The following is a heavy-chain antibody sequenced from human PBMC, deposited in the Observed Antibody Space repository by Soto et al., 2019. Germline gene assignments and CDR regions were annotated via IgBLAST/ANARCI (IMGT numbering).Heavy chain of an antibody. Sequence: PGGSLRLSCAASGVTFSSYSMNWVRQAPGKGLVWVSRINGDGSSTNYADSVKGQFTISRDNAKNTVYLQMNSLRVEDTAVYYCARGARNYYYFDCWGQGTLVTVSS. CDR2: INGDGSST. CDR3: ARGARNYYYFDC. D-gene: IGHD1-7*01. J-gene: IGHJ4*02. CDR1: GVTFSSYS. V-gene: IGHV3-74*01.